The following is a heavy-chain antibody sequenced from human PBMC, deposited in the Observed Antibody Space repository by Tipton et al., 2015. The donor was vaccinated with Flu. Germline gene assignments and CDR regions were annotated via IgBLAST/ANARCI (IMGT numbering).Heavy chain of an antibody. CDR3: ARRGRTVRDAFDI. D-gene: IGHD3-10*01. V-gene: IGHV4-4*08. CDR2: IYSSGST. J-gene: IGHJ3*02. Sequence: TLSLTCTVSGDSISSYYWSWIRQPPGKRLEWIGYIYSSGSTNYNPSLKSPVTISPDTSKNQFSLRLTSVTAADTAVYYCARRGRTVRDAFDIWGQGTMVTVSS. CDR1: GDSISSYY.